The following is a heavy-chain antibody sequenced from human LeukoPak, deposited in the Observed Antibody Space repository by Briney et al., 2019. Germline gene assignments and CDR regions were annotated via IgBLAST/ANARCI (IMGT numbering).Heavy chain of an antibody. Sequence: PGGSLRLSCAASGFTFSGSWMTWVRQAPGKGLEWVAHIKEDGSDKYHVDSVTGRFTISRDNTKNSLYLQMSSLRAEDTAVYYCATWNSDWEFAYWGQGTLVSVSS. V-gene: IGHV3-7*05. CDR3: ATWNSDWEFAY. CDR1: GFTFSGSW. CDR2: IKEDGSDK. J-gene: IGHJ4*02. D-gene: IGHD1/OR15-1a*01.